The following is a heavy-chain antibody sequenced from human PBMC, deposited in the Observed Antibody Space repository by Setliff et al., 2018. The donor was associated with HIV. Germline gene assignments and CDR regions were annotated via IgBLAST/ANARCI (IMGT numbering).Heavy chain of an antibody. CDR1: GGSISSYY. D-gene: IGHD4-17*01. Sequence: SETLSLTCTVSGGSISSYYWSWIRQPPGKELEWIGSFYYSGSTYYNPSLKSRVTISLDTSKNQFSLKVGSVTAADTAVYYCAAKKSGDYPFNWGQGTLVTVS. V-gene: IGHV4-59*04. CDR3: AAKKSGDYPFN. J-gene: IGHJ4*02. CDR2: FYYSGST.